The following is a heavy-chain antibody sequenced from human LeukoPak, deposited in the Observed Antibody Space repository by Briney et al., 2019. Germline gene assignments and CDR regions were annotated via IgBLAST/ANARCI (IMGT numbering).Heavy chain of an antibody. Sequence: PGGSLRLSCAASGFIFSQYSINWVRQAPGKGLEWLSHIRYTGETFYADSVKGRFTISRGSATNSLYLQMNSLRAEDTAIYYCARDAGNSGYGCDLWGQGTLVTVSS. CDR2: IRYTGET. D-gene: IGHD5-12*01. V-gene: IGHV3-48*01. CDR1: GFIFSQYS. CDR3: ARDAGNSGYGCDL. J-gene: IGHJ5*02.